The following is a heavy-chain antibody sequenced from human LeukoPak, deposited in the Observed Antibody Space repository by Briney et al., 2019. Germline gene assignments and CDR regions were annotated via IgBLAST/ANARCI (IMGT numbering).Heavy chain of an antibody. Sequence: SETLSLTCTVSGGSTTSSSHYWGWIRQPPGKGLEWIGSIYYSGDTYYNPSLKSRVTTSVDTSKSQFSLRLSSVTAADTAVYFCARDNSQASAGCTNFDYWGQGTLVTVSS. V-gene: IGHV4-39*02. D-gene: IGHD6-13*01. CDR2: IYYSGDT. CDR1: GGSTTSSSHY. CDR3: ARDNSQASAGCTNFDY. J-gene: IGHJ4*02.